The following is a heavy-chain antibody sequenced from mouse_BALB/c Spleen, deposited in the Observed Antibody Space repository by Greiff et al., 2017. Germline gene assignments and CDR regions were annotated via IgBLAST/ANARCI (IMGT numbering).Heavy chain of an antibody. Sequence: QVQLKESGPGLVQPSQSLSITCTVSGFSLTSYGVHWVRQSPGKGLEWLGVIWSGGSTDYNAAFISRLSISKDNSKSQVFLKMNSLQTDDTARYYCARDRDISGYDVAYWGQGTLVTVSA. CDR3: ARDRDISGYDVAY. V-gene: IGHV2-2*01. CDR2: IWSGGST. J-gene: IGHJ3*01. CDR1: GFSLTSYG. D-gene: IGHD3-2*01.